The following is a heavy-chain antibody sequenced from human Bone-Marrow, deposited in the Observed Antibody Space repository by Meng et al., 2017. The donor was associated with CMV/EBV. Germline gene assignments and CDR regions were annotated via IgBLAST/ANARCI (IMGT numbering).Heavy chain of an antibody. CDR1: GFTVSSKY. CDR2: IYSGGTT. D-gene: IGHD2-2*01. J-gene: IGHJ6*02. V-gene: IGHV3-66*02. Sequence: GESLKISCAASGFTVSSKYMSWVRQAPGKGLEWVSVIYSGGTTYYADSVKGRFTISRDNSKNTLYLQMNSLRVEDTAVYYCARDGLKLGYCSSTSCQYYYYYYGMDVWGQGTTVTVSS. CDR3: ARDGLKLGYCSSTSCQYYYYYYGMDV.